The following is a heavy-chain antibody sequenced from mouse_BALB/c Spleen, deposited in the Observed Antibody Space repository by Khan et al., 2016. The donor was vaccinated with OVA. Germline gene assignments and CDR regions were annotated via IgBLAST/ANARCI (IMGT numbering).Heavy chain of an antibody. V-gene: IGHV3-5*02. Sequence: QLEESGPGLVKPSQTVSLTYTVTGISITSGNYRWSWIRQFPGNKLEWIGNIYYSGTVTYNPSLTSRTTITRDTSKNQFFLEMNSLTAEDTATYYCARDYGSLYWYFDVWGAGTTVTVSS. CDR2: IYYSGTV. J-gene: IGHJ1*01. D-gene: IGHD1-1*01. CDR3: ARDYGSLYWYFDV. CDR1: GISITSGNYR.